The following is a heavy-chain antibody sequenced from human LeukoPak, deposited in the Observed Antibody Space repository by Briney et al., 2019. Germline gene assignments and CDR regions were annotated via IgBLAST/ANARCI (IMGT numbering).Heavy chain of an antibody. Sequence: GGSLRLSCAAPGFTFSSYAMSWVRQAPGKGLEWVSAISGSGGSTYYADSVKGRFTISRDNSKNTLYLQMNSLRAEDTAVYYCAKRRYDSSGYTPWGQGTLVTVS. D-gene: IGHD3-22*01. CDR1: GFTFSSYA. CDR3: AKRRYDSSGYTP. V-gene: IGHV3-23*01. CDR2: ISGSGGST. J-gene: IGHJ4*02.